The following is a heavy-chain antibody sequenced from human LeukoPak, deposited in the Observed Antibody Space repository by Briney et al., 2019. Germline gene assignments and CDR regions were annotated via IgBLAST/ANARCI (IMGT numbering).Heavy chain of an antibody. J-gene: IGHJ5*02. CDR3: ARLGPGHYYDSSGYRRYNWFDP. Sequence: GGSLRLSCAASGFTFSNYGIHWVRQAPGKGLEWVAVIGYDGSNKYYADSVKGRFTISRDNSKNTLYLQMNSLRAEDTAVYYCARLGPGHYYDSSGYRRYNWFDPWGQGTLVTVSS. V-gene: IGHV3-33*01. CDR1: GFTFSNYG. D-gene: IGHD3-22*01. CDR2: IGYDGSNK.